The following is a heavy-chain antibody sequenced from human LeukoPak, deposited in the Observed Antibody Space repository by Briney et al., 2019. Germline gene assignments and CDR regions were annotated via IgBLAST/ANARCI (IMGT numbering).Heavy chain of an antibody. V-gene: IGHV1-2*02. CDR1: GYTFTGYY. CDR2: INPNSGGT. D-gene: IGHD2-2*02. CDR3: ASPALGYCSSTSCYRDYYYYYGMDV. J-gene: IGHJ6*02. Sequence: ASVKVSFKASGYTFTGYYMHWVRQAPGQGLEWMGWINPNSGGTNYAQKFQGRVTMTRDTSISTAYMELSRLRSDDTAVYYCASPALGYCSSTSCYRDYYYYYGMDVWGQGTTVTVSS.